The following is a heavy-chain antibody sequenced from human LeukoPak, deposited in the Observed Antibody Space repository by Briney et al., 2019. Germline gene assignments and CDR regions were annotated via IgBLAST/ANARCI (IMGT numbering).Heavy chain of an antibody. D-gene: IGHD3-22*01. V-gene: IGHV4-61*02. J-gene: IGHJ4*02. CDR1: GGSISSSSYY. CDR2: IYTSGST. CDR3: AKGYDLYYDSSGYTR. Sequence: SETLSLTCTVSGGSISSSSYYWSWIRQPAGKGLEWIGRIYTSGSTNYNPSLKSRVTISVDTSKNQFSLKLSSVTAADTAVYYCAKGYDLYYDSSGYTRWGQGTLVTVSS.